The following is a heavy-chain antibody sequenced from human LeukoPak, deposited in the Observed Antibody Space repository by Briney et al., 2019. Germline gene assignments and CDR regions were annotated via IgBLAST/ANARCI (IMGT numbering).Heavy chain of an antibody. CDR1: GFTFSSYG. CDR3: AKPYYYGSGSYSTPFDY. Sequence: QTGGSLRLSCAASGFTFSSYGMHWVRQAPGKGLEWVAVISYDGSNKYYADSVKGRSTISRDNSKNTLYLQMNSLRAEDTAVYYCAKPYYYGSGSYSTPFDYWGQGTLVTVSS. V-gene: IGHV3-30*18. J-gene: IGHJ4*02. D-gene: IGHD3-10*01. CDR2: ISYDGSNK.